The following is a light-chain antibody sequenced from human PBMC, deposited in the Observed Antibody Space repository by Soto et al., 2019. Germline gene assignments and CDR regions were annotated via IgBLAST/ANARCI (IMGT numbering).Light chain of an antibody. CDR1: SSDVGGYNH. V-gene: IGLV2-14*01. CDR2: EVT. CDR3: CSYTSRTTWV. J-gene: IGLJ3*02. Sequence: QSASVSGSPGQSITISCTGTSSDVGGYNHVSWFQQHPGKAPKLMIYEVTNRPSGVSLRFSGSKSGNTASLSTSGLQAEDEADYFCCSYTSRTTWVFGGGTKLTVL.